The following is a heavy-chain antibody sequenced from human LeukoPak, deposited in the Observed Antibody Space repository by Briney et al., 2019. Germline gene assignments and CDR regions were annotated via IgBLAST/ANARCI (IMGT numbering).Heavy chain of an antibody. D-gene: IGHD3-22*01. J-gene: IGHJ6*03. CDR1: GGSISSYY. Sequence: SETLSLTCTVSGGSISSYYWSWIRQPPGKGLGWIGYIYYSGSTNYNPSLKSRVTISVDTSKNQFSLKLSSVTAADTAVYYCARDVSPYYYYDSSGYSGYYMDVWGKGTTVTVSS. CDR3: ARDVSPYYYYDSSGYSGYYMDV. V-gene: IGHV4-59*01. CDR2: IYYSGST.